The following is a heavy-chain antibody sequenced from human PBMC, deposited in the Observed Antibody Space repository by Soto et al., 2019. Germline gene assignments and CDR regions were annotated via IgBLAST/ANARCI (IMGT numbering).Heavy chain of an antibody. CDR2: IYVGGTT. D-gene: IGHD3-16*01. V-gene: IGHV4-38-2*01. CDR1: GYSITSSSF. Sequence: QVQLQESGPGLVKPSETLSLTCAVSGYSITSSSFWGWIRQPPGKGLEWIGSIYVGGTTYYDPSLKSRVTISIDTSKNEFSLKLSSVTAADTAVYFCARPRPNFGAVDSWGQGTLVTVST. J-gene: IGHJ4*02. CDR3: ARPRPNFGAVDS.